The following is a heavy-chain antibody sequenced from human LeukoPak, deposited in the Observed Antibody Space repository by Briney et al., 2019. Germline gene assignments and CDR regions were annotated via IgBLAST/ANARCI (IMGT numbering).Heavy chain of an antibody. CDR1: GFTFSSYA. CDR2: ISYDGSNK. Sequence: GGSLRLSCAASGFTFSSYAMHWVRQAPGKGLEWVAVISYDGSNKYYADSVKGRFTISRDNAKNSLYLQMNSLRTEDTAVYYCARDRVPNYYYDSSGYQTWGYWGQGTLVTVSS. CDR3: ARDRVPNYYYDSSGYQTWGY. J-gene: IGHJ4*02. V-gene: IGHV3-30-3*01. D-gene: IGHD3-22*01.